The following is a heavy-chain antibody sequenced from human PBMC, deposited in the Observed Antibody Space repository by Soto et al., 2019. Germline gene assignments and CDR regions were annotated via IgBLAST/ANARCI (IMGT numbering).Heavy chain of an antibody. CDR2: ITSSSDTI. Sequence: GGSLRLSCAASGFTFSSFHMNWVRQAPGRGLEWVAYITSSSDTIYYSDSVKGRFTISRDNGKNSLFLQMNSLRDEDTAVYYCARDAYDYDDTSGYYRHWGQGTLVTVSS. CDR1: GFTFSSFH. J-gene: IGHJ4*02. V-gene: IGHV3-48*02. D-gene: IGHD3-22*01. CDR3: ARDAYDYDDTSGYYRH.